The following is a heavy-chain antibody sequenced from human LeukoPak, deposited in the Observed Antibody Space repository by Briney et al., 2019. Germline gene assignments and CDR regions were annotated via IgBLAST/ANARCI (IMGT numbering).Heavy chain of an antibody. CDR2: ISHSGST. V-gene: IGHV4-34*01. Sequence: SSETLSLTCAVYGGSFNTYYWSWIRQPPGKGLEWIGEISHSGSTNYNPSLKSRVTISVDTSKNQFSLKLSSVTAADTAVYYCARGYSSSWYYYYGMDVWGQGTTVTVSS. CDR1: GGSFNTYY. D-gene: IGHD6-13*01. CDR3: ARGYSSSWYYYYGMDV. J-gene: IGHJ6*02.